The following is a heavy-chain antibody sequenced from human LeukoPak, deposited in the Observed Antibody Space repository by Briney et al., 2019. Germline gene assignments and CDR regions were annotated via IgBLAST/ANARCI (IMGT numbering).Heavy chain of an antibody. Sequence: GASVKVSCKASGYTFSGYYMHWVRQAPGQGLEWMGWINTNSRNTNYAQKFRGRVTMTTDTSTSTAYMDLRSLRSDDTAVYYCARGVGIAAAGYFYYYMDVWGKGTTVTVSS. CDR2: INTNSRNT. CDR3: ARGVGIAAAGYFYYYMDV. J-gene: IGHJ6*03. D-gene: IGHD6-13*01. CDR1: GYTFSGYY. V-gene: IGHV1-2*02.